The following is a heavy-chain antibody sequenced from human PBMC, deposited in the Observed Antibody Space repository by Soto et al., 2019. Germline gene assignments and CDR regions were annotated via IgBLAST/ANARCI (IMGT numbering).Heavy chain of an antibody. J-gene: IGHJ4*02. CDR1: GFSFSSYT. D-gene: IGHD5-18*01. CDR2: ISITGSYI. V-gene: IGHV3-21*02. CDR3: ARGALRGDSYGHSDY. Sequence: EVQLVESGGGLVQPGGSLTLSCAASGFSFSSYTMDWVRQAPGKGLQWVSSISITGSYIYYADSVKGRFAISRDNAQNSHYLHMNSLRGEDTAVYYCARGALRGDSYGHSDYWGQGTLVTVSS.